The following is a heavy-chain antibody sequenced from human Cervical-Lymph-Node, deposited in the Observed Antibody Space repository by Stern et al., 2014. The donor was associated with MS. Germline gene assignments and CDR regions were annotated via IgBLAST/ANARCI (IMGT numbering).Heavy chain of an antibody. Sequence: VQLVESGGGVVQPGGSLTLSCAASGLSLSNSGMHWVRQAPGKGLEWVGGMSLVGGNTKYGQSVPGRVRISRDMANNTHFLQMNSLRPEDTAVYYCMGVGDAMHVWGQGTTVIVSS. CDR3: MGVGDAMHV. CDR2: MSLVGGNT. CDR1: GLSLSNSG. V-gene: IGHV3-30*03. J-gene: IGHJ6*02.